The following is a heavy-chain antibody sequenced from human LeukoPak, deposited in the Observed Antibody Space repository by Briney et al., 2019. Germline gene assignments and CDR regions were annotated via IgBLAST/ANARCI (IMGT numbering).Heavy chain of an antibody. CDR2: MRDSGST. D-gene: IGHD1-26*01. Sequence: PSETLSLTCSVSGGSISSYYYSWIRQPPGMGLEWIGYMRDSGSTRYNPSLKSRVTISVDTSKNQFSLKLSSVTAADTAVYYCARHSPVGIYYFDYWGQGTLVTVSS. CDR3: ARHSPVGIYYFDY. V-gene: IGHV4-59*08. CDR1: GGSISSYY. J-gene: IGHJ4*02.